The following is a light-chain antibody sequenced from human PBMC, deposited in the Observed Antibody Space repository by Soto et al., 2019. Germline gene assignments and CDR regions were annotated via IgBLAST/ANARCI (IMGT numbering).Light chain of an antibody. Sequence: EIVLTQSPGTLSLSPGERATLSCRASQSVRSSHLAWYRQKPGQAPRLLIYGASTRATGIPDRFSGSGSGTDFTLTISRLEPEDFAVYYCQQYNNWWTFGQGTKVESK. CDR1: QSVRSSH. J-gene: IGKJ1*01. V-gene: IGKV3-20*01. CDR3: QQYNNWWT. CDR2: GAS.